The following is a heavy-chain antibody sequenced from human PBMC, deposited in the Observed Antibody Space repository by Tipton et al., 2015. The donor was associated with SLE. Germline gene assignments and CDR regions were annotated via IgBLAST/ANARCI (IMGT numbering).Heavy chain of an antibody. J-gene: IGHJ4*02. CDR2: IRSKANYYAT. Sequence: GSLRLSCAASGFSFSGSAMHWVRQASGKGLEWVGRIRSKANYYATSYAASVQGRFTIFRDDSKNTAYLQMNSLKTEDTAVYYCARHEGIILADSWGQGTLVTVSS. D-gene: IGHD3-10*01. CDR3: ARHEGIILADS. CDR1: GFSFSGSA. V-gene: IGHV3-73*01.